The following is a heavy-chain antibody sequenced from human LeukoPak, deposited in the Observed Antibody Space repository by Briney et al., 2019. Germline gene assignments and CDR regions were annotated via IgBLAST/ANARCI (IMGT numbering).Heavy chain of an antibody. J-gene: IGHJ4*02. V-gene: IGHV3-7*04. CDR1: GFTFSTYW. CDR2: INQDGTEK. CDR3: ARNMGDY. Sequence: GGSLRLSRAASGFTFSTYWMTWVRQAPGKGLEWVANINQDGTEKNYVDSVKGRFTISRDNAKNSLYLQMNSLRAEDTAVYYCARNMGDYWGQGTLVTVSS. D-gene: IGHD2/OR15-2a*01.